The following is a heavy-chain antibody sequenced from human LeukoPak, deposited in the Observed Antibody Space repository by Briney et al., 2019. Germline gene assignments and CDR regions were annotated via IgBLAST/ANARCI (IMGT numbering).Heavy chain of an antibody. D-gene: IGHD1-26*01. J-gene: IGHJ3*02. CDR3: ARDKVGASLDI. Sequence: ASVKVSCKASGYTFTDYYIHWVRQAPGQGLEWMAWMDPNSGGTNYAQKFQGRVTMTRDTSISTAYMELSRLRSDDTAVYYCARDKVGASLDIWGQGTMVTVSS. V-gene: IGHV1-2*02. CDR2: MDPNSGGT. CDR1: GYTFTDYY.